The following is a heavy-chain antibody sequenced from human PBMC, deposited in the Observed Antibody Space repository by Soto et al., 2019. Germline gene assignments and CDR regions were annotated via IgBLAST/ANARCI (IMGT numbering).Heavy chain of an antibody. CDR3: ARYSSGWPYYFDY. Sequence: PGESLKISCKGSGYSFTSYWIAWVGQMPGKGLEWMGIIYLSDSDTRYSPSFQGRVTISADKSISTAYLQWSSLKASDTAMYYCARYSSGWPYYFDYWGQGTLVTVSS. D-gene: IGHD6-19*01. CDR1: GYSFTSYW. J-gene: IGHJ4*02. CDR2: IYLSDSDT. V-gene: IGHV5-51*01.